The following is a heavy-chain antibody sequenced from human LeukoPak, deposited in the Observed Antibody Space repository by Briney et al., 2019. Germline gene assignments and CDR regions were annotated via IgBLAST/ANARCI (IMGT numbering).Heavy chain of an antibody. D-gene: IGHD2/OR15-2a*01. CDR2: IYYSGST. J-gene: IGHJ6*02. CDR1: GGSISSSSYY. Sequence: SETLSLTCTVSGGSISSSSYYWGWIRQPPGKGLEWIGSIYYSGSTYYNPSLKSRVTISVDTSKNQFSLKLSSVTAADTAVYYCARGLVGTFFYYGMDVWGQGTTVTVSS. CDR3: ARGLVGTFFYYGMDV. V-gene: IGHV4-39*01.